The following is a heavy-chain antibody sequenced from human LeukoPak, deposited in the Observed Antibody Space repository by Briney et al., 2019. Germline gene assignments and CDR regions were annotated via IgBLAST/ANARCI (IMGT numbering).Heavy chain of an antibody. CDR1: GGSVSGYY. CDR2: IYYSGNT. D-gene: IGHD3-22*01. Sequence: SETLSLTCTVSGGSVSGYYWSWIRQPPGKGLEWIGYIYYSGNTKYNPSLKSRVTMSVDTSKNQSSLRLSSVTAADTAVYYCARHNYYDSSGYYPLGYWGQGTLVTVSS. J-gene: IGHJ4*02. V-gene: IGHV4-59*08. CDR3: ARHNYYDSSGYYPLGY.